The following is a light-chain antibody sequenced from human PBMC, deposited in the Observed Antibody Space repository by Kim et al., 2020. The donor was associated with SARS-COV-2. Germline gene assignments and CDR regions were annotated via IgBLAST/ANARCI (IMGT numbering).Light chain of an antibody. J-gene: IGLJ2*01. CDR3: QAWVSGTAVV. V-gene: IGLV3-1*01. CDR2: QDT. Sequence: SYELTQPPSVSVSPGQTASITCSGDKLGDKYVFWYQQKPGQPPVLVIYQDTKRPSGIPERFSASNSGNTATLTISGTQATDEADYYCQAWVSGTAVVFGG. CDR1: KLGDKY.